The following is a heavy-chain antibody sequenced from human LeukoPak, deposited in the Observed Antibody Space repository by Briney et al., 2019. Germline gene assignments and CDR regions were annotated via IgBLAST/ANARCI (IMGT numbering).Heavy chain of an antibody. D-gene: IGHD3-10*01. CDR2: IYYSGST. CDR3: ARDWVAYGSGRDWFDP. CDR1: GGSISSYY. Sequence: SETLSLTCTVSGGSISSYYWSWIRQPPGKGLEWIWYIYYSGSTNYNPSLKSRVTISVDTSKNQFSLKLSSVTAADTAVYYCARDWVAYGSGRDWFDPWGQGTLVTVSS. V-gene: IGHV4-59*01. J-gene: IGHJ5*02.